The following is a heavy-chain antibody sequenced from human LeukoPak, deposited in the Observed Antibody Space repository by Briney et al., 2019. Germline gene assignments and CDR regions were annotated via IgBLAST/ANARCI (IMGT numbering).Heavy chain of an antibody. CDR1: GFTFSGSA. CDR2: IRSKVYSYAT. Sequence: GGSLRLSCAASGFTFSGSAMHWVRQASGKGLEWVGRIRSKVYSYATEYAASVKGRFTISRDDSKNTAYLQTNSLKTEDTAVYYCSSLSGSYYTLFWGQGTLVTVSS. V-gene: IGHV3-73*01. CDR3: SSLSGSYYTLF. J-gene: IGHJ4*02. D-gene: IGHD1-26*01.